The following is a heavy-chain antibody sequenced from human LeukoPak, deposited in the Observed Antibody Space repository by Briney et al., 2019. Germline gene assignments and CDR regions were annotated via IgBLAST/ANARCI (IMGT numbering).Heavy chain of an antibody. D-gene: IGHD1-26*01. CDR3: ARESHSGKTDWYFEL. CDR2: INTDGSST. CDR1: GFTFSTYW. Sequence: HPGGSLRLSCAASGFTFSTYWMHWVRQAPGKGLVWVSRINTDGSSTSYADSVMGRFTISRDNAKNTLSLQMNSLRAEDTAMYYCARESHSGKTDWYFELWGRGTLVTVSS. V-gene: IGHV3-74*01. J-gene: IGHJ2*01.